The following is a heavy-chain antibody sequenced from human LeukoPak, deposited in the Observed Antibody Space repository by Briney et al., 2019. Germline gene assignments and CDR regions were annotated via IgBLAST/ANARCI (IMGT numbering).Heavy chain of an antibody. CDR2: INHSGST. CDR1: GGSFSGYY. Sequence: PSETLSLTCAVYGGSFSGYYWSWIRQPPGKGLEWIGEINHSGSTNYNPSLKSRVTISVDTSKNQFSLQLNSVTPEDTAVYYCARDLTQLWSKTYFDYWGQGTLVTVSS. J-gene: IGHJ4*02. D-gene: IGHD5-18*01. V-gene: IGHV4-34*01. CDR3: ARDLTQLWSKTYFDY.